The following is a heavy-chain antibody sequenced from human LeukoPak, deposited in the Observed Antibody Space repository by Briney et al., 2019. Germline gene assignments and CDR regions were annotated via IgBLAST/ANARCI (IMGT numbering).Heavy chain of an antibody. CDR3: ASEGDYGLDY. Sequence: SQTLSLTCTVSGGSISSGGYSWSWVRQEPGKGLEWIVNIYDSGSTYYDPSLKSRATISVDTSENQLSLNLSSVTAADTAVYCCASEGDYGLDYWGQGTLVTVSS. D-gene: IGHD4-17*01. CDR1: GGSISSGGYS. CDR2: IYDSGST. J-gene: IGHJ4*02. V-gene: IGHV4-31*03.